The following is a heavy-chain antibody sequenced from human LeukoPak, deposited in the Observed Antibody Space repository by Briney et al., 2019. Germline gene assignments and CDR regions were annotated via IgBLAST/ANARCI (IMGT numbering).Heavy chain of an antibody. V-gene: IGHV4-59*08. Sequence: SETLSLTCTVSGGSISSYYWSWIRQPPGKGLEWIGYIYYSGSTNYNPSLKSRVTTSVDASKSQFSLRLSSVTAADTAMYYCAKSSWSLFDPWGQGTPVTVSS. D-gene: IGHD3-10*01. CDR1: GGSISSYY. CDR3: AKSSWSLFDP. J-gene: IGHJ5*02. CDR2: IYYSGST.